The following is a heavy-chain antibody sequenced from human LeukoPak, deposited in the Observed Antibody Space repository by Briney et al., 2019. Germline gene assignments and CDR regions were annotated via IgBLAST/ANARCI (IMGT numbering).Heavy chain of an antibody. CDR1: GYTFTDYY. D-gene: IGHD5-18*01. V-gene: IGHV1-2*02. CDR3: ARDRGNRGYSFNN. CDR2: INPTSGGT. Sequence: ASVKVSCKSSGYTFTDYYIHWVRQAPGQGLEWIGWINPTSGGTNYVQKFQGRVTMTRDTSISTAYMDLSSLRSDDTAVYYCARDRGNRGYSFNNWGRGTLVTVSS. J-gene: IGHJ4*02.